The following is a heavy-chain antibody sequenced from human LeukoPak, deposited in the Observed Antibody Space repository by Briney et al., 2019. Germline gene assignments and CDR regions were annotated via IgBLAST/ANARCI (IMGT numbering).Heavy chain of an antibody. V-gene: IGHV3-7*01. CDR3: ARGGYGFDY. Sequence: SGGSLRLSCAAAGFSLSGYWMTWVRQAPGKGLEWVARLHADGVEQNYVDSVTGRFTMSRDNAKNSLDLEMNSLRGEDTAVYYCARGGYGFDYLGQGTLVAVSS. CDR1: GFSLSGYW. J-gene: IGHJ4*01. D-gene: IGHD5-18*01. CDR2: LHADGVEQ.